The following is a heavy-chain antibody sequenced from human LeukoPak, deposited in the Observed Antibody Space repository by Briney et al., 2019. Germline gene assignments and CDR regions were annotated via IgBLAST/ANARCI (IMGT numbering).Heavy chain of an antibody. J-gene: IGHJ5*02. CDR1: GGSFSGYY. V-gene: IGHV4-34*01. CDR3: ARGGNYDFWSGYYMDRFDP. D-gene: IGHD3-3*01. Sequence: SETLSLTCAVYGGSFSGYYWSWIRQPPGKGLEWIGEINHSGSTNYNPSLKSRVTISVDTSKNQFSLKLSSVTAADTAVYYCARGGNYDFWSGYYMDRFDPWGQGTLVTVSS. CDR2: INHSGST.